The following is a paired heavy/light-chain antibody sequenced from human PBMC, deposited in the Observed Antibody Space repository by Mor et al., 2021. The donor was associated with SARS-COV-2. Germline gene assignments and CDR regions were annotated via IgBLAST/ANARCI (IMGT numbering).Heavy chain of an antibody. CDR2: INTGNGNT. CDR3: ARQSSSSWYGDYFLA. D-gene: IGHD6-13*01. Sequence: QVQLVQSGAEVKNPGASVKVSCKASGYTFTKYVIHWVRQAPGQSLEWMGWINTGNGNTKYSEKFQTRVIITRDTSASTVYLELSSLRSEETAVYYCARQSSSSWYGDYFLAWGQGTLVTVSS. CDR1: GYTFTKYV. V-gene: IGHV1-3*04. J-gene: IGHJ5*02.
Light chain of an antibody. CDR1: SSNIGTGYD. V-gene: IGLV1-40*01. CDR2: GNT. J-gene: IGLJ3*02. CDR3: QSYDSDLSGWV. Sequence: QSVLTQPPSVSGAPGQRVTISCTGSSSNIGTGYDVHWYQQLPGIAPKLLIYGNTNRPSGVPGRFSGSKSGTSASLAITGLQAEDEADYYCQSYDSDLSGWVFGGGTKLTVL.